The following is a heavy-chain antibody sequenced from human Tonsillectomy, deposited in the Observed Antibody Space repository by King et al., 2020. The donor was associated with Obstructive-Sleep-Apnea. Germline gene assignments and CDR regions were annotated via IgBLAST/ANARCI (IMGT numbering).Heavy chain of an antibody. CDR1: GGSFSGYY. CDR2: INHSGST. CDR3: AGSVGYGDKSDSYYYYYGMDV. D-gene: IGHD4-17*01. J-gene: IGHJ6*02. Sequence: VQLQQWGAGLLKPSEPLSLTCAVYGGSFSGYYWSWIRQPPGKGLEWIGEINHSGSTNYNPSLKSRVTISVDTSKNQFSLKLSSVTAADTAVYYCAGSVGYGDKSDSYYYYYGMDVWGQGTTVTVSS. V-gene: IGHV4-34*01.